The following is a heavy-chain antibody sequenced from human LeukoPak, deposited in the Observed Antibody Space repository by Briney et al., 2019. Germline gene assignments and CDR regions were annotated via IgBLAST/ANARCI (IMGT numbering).Heavy chain of an antibody. CDR1: GGSFSGYY. J-gene: IGHJ5*02. CDR2: INHSGST. CDR3: ARGVLRYFDWLLDRNWFDP. Sequence: SETLSLTCAVYGGSFSGYYWSWIRQPPGKGLEWIGEINHSGSTNYNPSLKSRVTISVDTSMNQFSLKLSSVTAADTAVYYCARGVLRYFDWLLDRNWFDPWGQGTLVTVSS. V-gene: IGHV4-34*01. D-gene: IGHD3-9*01.